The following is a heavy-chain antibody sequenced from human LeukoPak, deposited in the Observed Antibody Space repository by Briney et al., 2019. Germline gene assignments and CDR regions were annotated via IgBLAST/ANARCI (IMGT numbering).Heavy chain of an antibody. J-gene: IGHJ4*02. CDR3: ARGYNYGYDY. Sequence: GGSLRLSCAASGFTVSRNYMNWVRQAPGKGLEWVSLIYSGGGTYYADSVKGRFTISRDNSKNTLYLQMNSLRAEDTAVYYWARGYNYGYDYWGQGPLVTVSS. CDR2: IYSGGGT. V-gene: IGHV3-66*01. D-gene: IGHD5-18*01. CDR1: GFTVSRNY.